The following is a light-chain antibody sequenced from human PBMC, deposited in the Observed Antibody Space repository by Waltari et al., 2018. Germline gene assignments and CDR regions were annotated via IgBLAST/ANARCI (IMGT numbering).Light chain of an antibody. J-gene: IGKJ4*01. Sequence: DIVMTQSPDSLAVSLGERATINCKSSQSVFYSSNNKNYLAWYQQKPGQPPKLLLYWASTRESGVPDRCRGSGSGTDFTLTISSLQAEDVAVYYCQQDYSTPPLTFGGGTKVEIK. CDR2: WAS. CDR1: QSVFYSSNNKNY. V-gene: IGKV4-1*01. CDR3: QQDYSTPPLT.